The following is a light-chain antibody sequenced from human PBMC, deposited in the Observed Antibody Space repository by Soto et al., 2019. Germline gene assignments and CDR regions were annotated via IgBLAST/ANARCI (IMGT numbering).Light chain of an antibody. V-gene: IGKV3-11*01. CDR1: QSVSNY. CDR2: DAS. J-gene: IGKJ4*01. Sequence: EIVLTQSPATLSLSPGERATLSCWASQSVSNYLAWYQQKPGQAPRLLIYDASNRATGIPARFSGSGSGTDFTLTISSLDPEDFAFYYCQHRSSWPLTFGGGTKVEI. CDR3: QHRSSWPLT.